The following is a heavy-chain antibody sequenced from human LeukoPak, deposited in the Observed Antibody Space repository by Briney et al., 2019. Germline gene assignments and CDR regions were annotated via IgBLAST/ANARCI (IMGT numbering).Heavy chain of an antibody. D-gene: IGHD4-23*01. CDR2: IYYSGST. V-gene: IGHV4-59*08. CDR3: ARLYGGNSWYFDY. Sequence: SETLSLTCTVSGGSISSYYWSWIRQPPGKRLEWIGYIYYSGSTNYNPSLKSRVTISVDTSKNQFSLKLSSVTAADTAVYYCARLYGGNSWYFDYWGQGTLVTVSS. CDR1: GGSISSYY. J-gene: IGHJ4*02.